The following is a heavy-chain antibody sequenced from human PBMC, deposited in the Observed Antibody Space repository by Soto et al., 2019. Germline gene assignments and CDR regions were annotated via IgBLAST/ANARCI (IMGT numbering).Heavy chain of an antibody. CDR2: IIPIFGTA. Sequence: SVKVSCKASGGTFSSYAISWVRQAPGQGLEWMGGIIPIFGTANYAQKFQGRVTITADESTSTAYMELSSLRSEDTAVYYCAKSPQEWLLSLYLAYWGQGTLVTVSS. J-gene: IGHJ4*02. D-gene: IGHD3-3*01. CDR1: GGTFSSYA. CDR3: AKSPQEWLLSLYLAY. V-gene: IGHV1-69*13.